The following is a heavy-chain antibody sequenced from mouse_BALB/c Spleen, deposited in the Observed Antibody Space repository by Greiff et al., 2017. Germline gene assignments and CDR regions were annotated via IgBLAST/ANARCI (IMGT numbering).Heavy chain of an antibody. CDR1: GYTFTSYW. Sequence: QVQLQQSGADLAKPGASVKMSCKASGYTFTSYWMHWVKQRPGQGLEWIGYINPSTGYTEYNQKFKDKATLTADKSSSTAYMQLSSLTSEDSAVYYWAKSETKYDAMDYWGQGTSVTVSS. V-gene: IGHV1-7*01. D-gene: IGHD2-10*02. CDR3: AKSETKYDAMDY. CDR2: INPSTGYT. J-gene: IGHJ4*01.